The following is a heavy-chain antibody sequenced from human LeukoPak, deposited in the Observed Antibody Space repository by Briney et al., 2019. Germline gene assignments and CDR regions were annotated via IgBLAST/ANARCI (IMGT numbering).Heavy chain of an antibody. CDR1: GFTFSSYS. V-gene: IGHV3-21*01. J-gene: IGHJ4*02. D-gene: IGHD3-16*01. CDR3: AREIGGGVIDY. Sequence: GGSLRLSCAASGFTFSSYSMNWVRQAPGKGLEWVSSISSSSYIYYADSVKGRFTISRDNAKNSLYLQMNSLRAEDTAVYYCAREIGGGVIDYWGQGTLVTVSS. CDR2: ISSSSYI.